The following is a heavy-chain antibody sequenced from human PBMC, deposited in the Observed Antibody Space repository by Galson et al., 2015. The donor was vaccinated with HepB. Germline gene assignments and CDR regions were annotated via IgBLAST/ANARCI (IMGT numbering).Heavy chain of an antibody. Sequence: SLRLSCAASGFSFSSYTMNWVRQAPGKGLEWVSSITRRSDYIFYADSVKGRFTISRDNAKNSLYLQMNSLRAEDTAVYYCARDGGVRPFITMVRGAAYGMDVWGQGTTVTVSS. J-gene: IGHJ6*02. V-gene: IGHV3-21*01. D-gene: IGHD3-10*01. CDR3: ARDGGVRPFITMVRGAAYGMDV. CDR1: GFSFSSYT. CDR2: ITRRSDYI.